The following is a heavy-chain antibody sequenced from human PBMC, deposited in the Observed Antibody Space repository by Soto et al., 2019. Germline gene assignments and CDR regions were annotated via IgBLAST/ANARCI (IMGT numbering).Heavy chain of an antibody. Sequence: QVQLVESGGGVVQPGRSLRLSCAASGFTFSSYAMHWVRQAPGKGLEWVAVISYDGRNKYYADSVKGRFTISRDNSKNTLYLQMNSLRAEDTAVYYCARARYITIFGVFIPNGGMDVWGQGTTVTVSS. J-gene: IGHJ6*02. CDR3: ARARYITIFGVFIPNGGMDV. CDR1: GFTFSSYA. D-gene: IGHD3-3*01. V-gene: IGHV3-30*04. CDR2: ISYDGRNK.